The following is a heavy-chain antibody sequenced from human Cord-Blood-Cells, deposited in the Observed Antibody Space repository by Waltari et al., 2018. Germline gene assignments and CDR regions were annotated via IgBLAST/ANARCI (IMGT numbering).Heavy chain of an antibody. CDR2: INHSGST. CDR3: ARMVATIEYYYMDV. Sequence: QVQLQQWGAGLLTPSEPLSLTCAVYGGSFSGYYWSWIRQPPGKGLEWIGEINHSGSTNYNPSLKSRVTISVDTSKNQFSLKLSSVTAADTAVYYCARMVATIEYYYMDVWGKGTTVTVSS. V-gene: IGHV4-34*01. CDR1: GGSFSGYY. J-gene: IGHJ6*03. D-gene: IGHD5-12*01.